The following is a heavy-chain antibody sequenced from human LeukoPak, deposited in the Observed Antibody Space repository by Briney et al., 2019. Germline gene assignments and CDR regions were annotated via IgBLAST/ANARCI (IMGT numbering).Heavy chain of an antibody. Sequence: PSEALSLTCTVSGGSISSSSYYWGWIRQPPGKGLEWIGSIYYSGSTYYNPSLKSRVTISVDTSKNQFSLKLSSVTAADTAVYYCARFRVSGYTVTNNWFDSWGQGTLVTVSS. CDR1: GGSISSSSYY. J-gene: IGHJ5*01. CDR2: IYYSGST. CDR3: ARFRVSGYTVTNNWFDS. D-gene: IGHD4-17*01. V-gene: IGHV4-39*01.